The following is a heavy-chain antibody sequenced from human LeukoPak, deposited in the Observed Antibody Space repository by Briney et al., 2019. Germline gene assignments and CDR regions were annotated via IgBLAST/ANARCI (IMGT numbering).Heavy chain of an antibody. J-gene: IGHJ6*04. CDR2: ISAYNGNT. Sequence: GASVKVSCKASGYTFTSYGISWVRQAPGQGLEWMGWISAYNGNTNYAQKLQGRVTMTTDTSTSTAYMELRSLRSDDTAVYYCARRITMVRGVNYYYGMDVWGKGTTVTVSS. V-gene: IGHV1-18*04. D-gene: IGHD3-10*01. CDR1: GYTFTSYG. CDR3: ARRITMVRGVNYYYGMDV.